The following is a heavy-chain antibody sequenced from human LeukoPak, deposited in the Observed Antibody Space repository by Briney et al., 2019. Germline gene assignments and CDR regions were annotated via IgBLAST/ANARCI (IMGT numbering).Heavy chain of an antibody. CDR2: INPNSGGT. Sequence: ASVKVSCKASGYTFTGYYMHWVRQAPGQGLEWMGWINPNSGGTNYAQKFQGRVTMTRDTSISTAYMELSRLRSDDTAVYYCARDPDGGSFQEYWGQGTLVTVSS. CDR3: ARDPDGGSFQEY. J-gene: IGHJ4*02. V-gene: IGHV1-2*02. D-gene: IGHD2-15*01. CDR1: GYTFTGYY.